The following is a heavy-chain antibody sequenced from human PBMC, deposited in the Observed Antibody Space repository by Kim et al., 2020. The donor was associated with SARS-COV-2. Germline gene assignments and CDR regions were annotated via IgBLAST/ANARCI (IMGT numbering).Heavy chain of an antibody. J-gene: IGHJ4*02. CDR3: TTFPSWWLVPGGGDY. Sequence: ASHVKGRFTISRDDSTNTMYLQMNSLKTEDTAVYFCTTFPSWWLVPGGGDYWGQGTLVTVSS. D-gene: IGHD6-19*01. V-gene: IGHV3-15*01.